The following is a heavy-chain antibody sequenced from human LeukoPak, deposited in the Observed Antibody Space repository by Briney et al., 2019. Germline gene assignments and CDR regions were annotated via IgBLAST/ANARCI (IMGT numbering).Heavy chain of an antibody. CDR3: ARDWEYYYDSSGYYGFDY. D-gene: IGHD3-22*01. CDR1: GYTFTGHY. CDR2: INPNSGGT. Sequence: GASVKVSCKASGYTFTGHYMHWVRQAPGQGLEWMGRINPNSGGTNYAQKFQGRVTMTRDTSISTAYMDLSRLRSDDTAVYYCARDWEYYYDSSGYYGFDYWGQGTLVTVSS. V-gene: IGHV1-2*06. J-gene: IGHJ4*02.